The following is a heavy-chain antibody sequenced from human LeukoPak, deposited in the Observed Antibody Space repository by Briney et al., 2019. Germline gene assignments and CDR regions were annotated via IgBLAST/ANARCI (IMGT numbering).Heavy chain of an antibody. D-gene: IGHD6-13*01. Sequence: GGSLRLSCAASGFTFTSYAMSWVRQAPGKGLEWVSAISSNGGNTYYADSVRGRFTISRDNSKNTLYLQMNTLRAEDTAVYYCTKDSVAAAGTAWFDPWGQGTLVTVSS. V-gene: IGHV3-23*01. J-gene: IGHJ5*02. CDR2: ISSNGGNT. CDR3: TKDSVAAAGTAWFDP. CDR1: GFTFTSYA.